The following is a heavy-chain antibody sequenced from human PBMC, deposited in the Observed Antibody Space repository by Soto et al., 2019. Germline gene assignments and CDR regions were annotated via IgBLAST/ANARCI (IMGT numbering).Heavy chain of an antibody. J-gene: IGHJ6*02. CDR1: GGSISSSNW. D-gene: IGHD6-13*01. CDR3: ARDPRWGQLVGYYYYYGMDV. Sequence: QVQLQESGPGLVKPSGTLSLTCAVSGGSISSSNWWSWVRQPPGKGLEWIGEIYHSGSTNYNPSLKSRVTISVDKSKNQFSLKLSSVTAADTAVYYCARDPRWGQLVGYYYYYGMDVWGQGTTVTVSS. CDR2: IYHSGST. V-gene: IGHV4-4*02.